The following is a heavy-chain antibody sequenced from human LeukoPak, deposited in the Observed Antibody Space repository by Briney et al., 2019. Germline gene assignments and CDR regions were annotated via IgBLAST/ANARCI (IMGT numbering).Heavy chain of an antibody. J-gene: IGHJ4*02. CDR3: ARDQDGMGTTMDL. CDR1: GFSFSRYW. CDR2: INSDGSST. D-gene: IGHD1-1*01. V-gene: IGHV3-74*01. Sequence: GGSLRLSCAASGFSFSRYWMHWVRQAPGEGLMWVSRINSDGSSTWYADSVKGRFTISRDNARNTLSLQMSSLGVEDTALYYCARDQDGMGTTMDLWGQGTQVIVS.